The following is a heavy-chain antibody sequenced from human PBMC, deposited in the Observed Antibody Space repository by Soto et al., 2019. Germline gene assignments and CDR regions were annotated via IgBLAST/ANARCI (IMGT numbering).Heavy chain of an antibody. Sequence: SETLPFPGAVYGGSFSTYYWSWIRQPPGKGLEWSGATNHSGSTNYTPSLKSRVTISVDTTKTQSSLKLISVTAADTAVDSCARGPWGLVILWGQGTLVTVSS. CDR2: TNHSGST. J-gene: IGHJ4*01. D-gene: IGHD7-27*01. CDR3: ARGPWGLVIL. CDR1: GGSFSTYY. V-gene: IGHV4-34*01.